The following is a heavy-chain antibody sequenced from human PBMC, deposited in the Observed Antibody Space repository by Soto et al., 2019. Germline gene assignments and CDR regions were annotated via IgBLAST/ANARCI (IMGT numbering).Heavy chain of an antibody. D-gene: IGHD2-21*01. Sequence: SVKVSCKASGVTFSSETISWVRQAPGQGLEWVGGIIPLFGTANYAQRFQDRVTITADESTSTLYIDLSSLRSDDTAVYYCATELGENPASPFDSWGQGTLVTVS. CDR3: ATELGENPASPFDS. J-gene: IGHJ4*02. V-gene: IGHV1-69*13. CDR1: GVTFSSET. CDR2: IIPLFGTA.